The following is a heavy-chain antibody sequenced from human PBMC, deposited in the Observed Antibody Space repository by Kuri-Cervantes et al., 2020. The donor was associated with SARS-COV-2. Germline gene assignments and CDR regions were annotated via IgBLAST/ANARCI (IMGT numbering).Heavy chain of an antibody. J-gene: IGHJ5*02. D-gene: IGHD3-22*01. CDR1: GGSISSSSYY. CDR3: ARHAVNYYDSSGYSWFDP. V-gene: IGHV4-39*01. Sequence: GSLRLSCTVSGGSISSSSYYWGWIRQPPGKGLEWIGSIYYSGSTYYNPSLKSRVTISVDTSKNQFSLKLSSVTAADTAVYYCARHAVNYYDSSGYSWFDPWGQGTLVTVSS. CDR2: IYYSGST.